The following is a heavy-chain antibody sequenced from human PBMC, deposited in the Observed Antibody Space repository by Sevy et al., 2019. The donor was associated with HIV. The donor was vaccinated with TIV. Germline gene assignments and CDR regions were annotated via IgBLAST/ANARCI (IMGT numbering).Heavy chain of an antibody. Sequence: GGSLRLSCAASGFTFSSYSMNWVRQAPGKGLEWVSYITSSSSTIYYSDSVKGRFTISRDNAKNPLYLQMNSLRAEDTAVYYCARDLAPSGYDFWSGYNLYDYYYYGMDVWGQGTTVTVSS. D-gene: IGHD3-3*01. CDR3: ARDLAPSGYDFWSGYNLYDYYYYGMDV. CDR1: GFTFSSYS. CDR2: ITSSSSTI. V-gene: IGHV3-48*01. J-gene: IGHJ6*02.